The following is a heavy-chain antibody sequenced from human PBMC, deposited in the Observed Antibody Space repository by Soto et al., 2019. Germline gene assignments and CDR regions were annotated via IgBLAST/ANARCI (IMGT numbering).Heavy chain of an antibody. CDR1: GGSISSYY. CDR3: ARGHIGCSSTSCYVYYFDY. Sequence: ETLSLTCTVSGGSISSYYWSWIRQPPGKGLEWIGYIYYSGSTNYNPSLKSRVTISVDTSKNQFSLKLSSVTAADTAVYYCARGHIGCSSTSCYVYYFDYWGQGTLVTVSS. CDR2: IYYSGST. V-gene: IGHV4-59*01. J-gene: IGHJ4*02. D-gene: IGHD2-2*01.